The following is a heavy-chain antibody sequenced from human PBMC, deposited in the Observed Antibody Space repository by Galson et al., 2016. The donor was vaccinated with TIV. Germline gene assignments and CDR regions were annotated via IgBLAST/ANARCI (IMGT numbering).Heavy chain of an antibody. CDR3: AGSEYSYGKYYYDYYMDV. D-gene: IGHD5-18*01. Sequence: SVKVSCKASGGTFSSYAISWVRQAPGQGLEWMGGIIPIFGTANYAQKFQGRVTITADESTSTAYMELSSLRSEDTAVVYCAGSEYSYGKYYYDYYMDVWGKGTTVIVSS. CDR2: IIPIFGTA. J-gene: IGHJ6*03. V-gene: IGHV1-69*13. CDR1: GGTFSSYA.